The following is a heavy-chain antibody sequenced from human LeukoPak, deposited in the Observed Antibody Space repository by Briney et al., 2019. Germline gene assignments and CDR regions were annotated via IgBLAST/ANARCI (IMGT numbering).Heavy chain of an antibody. CDR3: AKDGAARPYDY. CDR2: INHSGST. CDR1: GGSFSGYY. D-gene: IGHD6-6*01. J-gene: IGHJ4*02. Sequence: SETVSLTCAVYGGSFSGYYWSWIRQPPGKGLEWIGEINHSGSTNYNPSLKSRVTISVDTSKNQFSLKLSSVTAADTAVYYCAKDGAARPYDYWGQGTLVTVSS. V-gene: IGHV4-34*01.